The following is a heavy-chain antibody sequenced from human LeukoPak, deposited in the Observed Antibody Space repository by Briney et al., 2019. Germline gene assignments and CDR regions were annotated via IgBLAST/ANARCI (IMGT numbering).Heavy chain of an antibody. CDR1: GGSISSGSYY. Sequence: TLSLTCTVSGGSISSGSYYWSWIRQPAGKGLEWIGRVYTSGSTYYNPSLKSRVTISVDTSKNQFSLKLSSVTAADTAVYYCAREKTYYYDSSDAFDIWGQGTMVTVSS. CDR2: VYTSGST. V-gene: IGHV4-61*02. CDR3: AREKTYYYDSSDAFDI. D-gene: IGHD3-22*01. J-gene: IGHJ3*02.